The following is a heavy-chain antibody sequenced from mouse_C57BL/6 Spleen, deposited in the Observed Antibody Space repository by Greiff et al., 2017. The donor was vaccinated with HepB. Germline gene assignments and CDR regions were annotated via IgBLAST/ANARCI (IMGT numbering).Heavy chain of an antibody. J-gene: IGHJ4*01. D-gene: IGHD1-1*01. CDR2: IWGDGST. V-gene: IGHV2-3*01. CDR3: AKSPFITTVVATHYNAMDY. Sequence: QVQLKESGPGLVAPSQSLSITCTVSGFSLTSYGVSWVRQPPGKGLEWLGVIWGDGSTNYHSALISRLSISKDNSKSQVFLKLNSLQTDDTATYYCAKSPFITTVVATHYNAMDYWGQGTSVTVSS. CDR1: GFSLTSYG.